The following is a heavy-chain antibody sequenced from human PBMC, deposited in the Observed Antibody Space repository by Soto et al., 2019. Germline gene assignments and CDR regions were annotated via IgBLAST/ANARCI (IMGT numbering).Heavy chain of an antibody. CDR1: GGSISSGGYY. V-gene: IGHV4-31*03. CDR3: ARHSRDDPGSFDP. D-gene: IGHD1-1*01. J-gene: IGHJ5*02. Sequence: PSETLSLTCTVSGGSISSGGYYWSWIRQHPGKGLEWIGYIYYSGSTYYNPSLKSRVTISVDTSKNQFSLKLSSVTAADTAVYYCARHSRDDPGSFDPWGQGTLVTVSS. CDR2: IYYSGST.